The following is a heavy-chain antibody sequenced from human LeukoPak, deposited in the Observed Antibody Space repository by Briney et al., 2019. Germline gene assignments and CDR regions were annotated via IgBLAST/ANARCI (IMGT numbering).Heavy chain of an antibody. D-gene: IGHD2-2*01. Sequence: SETLSLTCTVSGGSISSGSYYWSWIRQPAGKGLEWIGRIYTSGSTNYSPSLKSRVTISVDTSKSQFSLKLSSVTAADTAVYYCARGIVVVPGQLDYWGQGTLVTVSS. CDR1: GGSISSGSYY. J-gene: IGHJ4*02. V-gene: IGHV4-61*02. CDR3: ARGIVVVPGQLDY. CDR2: IYTSGST.